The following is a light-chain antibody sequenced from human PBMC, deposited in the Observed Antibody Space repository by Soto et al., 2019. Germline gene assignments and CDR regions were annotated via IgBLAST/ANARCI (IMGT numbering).Light chain of an antibody. J-gene: IGLJ3*02. CDR1: TSNIGSNT. CDR2: GNN. Sequence: QSVLTQPPSASGTPGQRVTISCSGSTSNIGSNTVNWYQQLPRTAPKLLIYGNNERPSGVPDRFSGSKSGTSASLATSGLQSEDEADYYCSTWDDSLNGVVFGGGTKLTVL. CDR3: STWDDSLNGVV. V-gene: IGLV1-44*01.